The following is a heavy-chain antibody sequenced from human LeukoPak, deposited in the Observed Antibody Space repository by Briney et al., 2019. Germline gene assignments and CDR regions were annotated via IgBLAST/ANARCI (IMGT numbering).Heavy chain of an antibody. CDR3: ARAPPYSSSWYVVYYYMDV. CDR2: ISSSSSYI. J-gene: IGHJ6*03. D-gene: IGHD6-13*01. Sequence: GGSLRLSCVVSGFTFSTFTMNWVRQAPGKGLEWVSCISSSSSYIYYADSVKGRFTISRDNAKNSLYLQMNSLRAEDTAVYYCARAPPYSSSWYVVYYYMDVWGKGTTVTVSS. V-gene: IGHV3-21*01. CDR1: GFTFSTFT.